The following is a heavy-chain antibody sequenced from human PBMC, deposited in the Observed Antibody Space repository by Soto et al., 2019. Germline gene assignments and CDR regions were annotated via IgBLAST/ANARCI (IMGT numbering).Heavy chain of an antibody. Sequence: GESLKISCKSSGYSFPSEWIGWVRQMPGKGLEWMGSIYPADSDTRYSPAFQGQVTISADKSIGTAYLQWNSLKASDTAMYYCARIPHSTTSYYDYNFGMDVWGQGTTVTVSS. CDR2: IYPADSDT. V-gene: IGHV5-51*01. D-gene: IGHD2-2*01. CDR3: ARIPHSTTSYYDYNFGMDV. CDR1: GYSFPSEW. J-gene: IGHJ6*02.